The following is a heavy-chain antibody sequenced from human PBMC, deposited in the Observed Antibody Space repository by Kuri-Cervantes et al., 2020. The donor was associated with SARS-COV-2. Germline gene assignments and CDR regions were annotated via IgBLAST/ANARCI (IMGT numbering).Heavy chain of an antibody. D-gene: IGHD2-21*01. Sequence: GESLKISCAASAFTFSSYAMHWVRQAPGKELEWVAIISYDGSNKYYADSVKGRFTISRDNSKNTLYLQMNSLRAEDTAVYYCARDRVGAHDYWGQGTLVTVSS. V-gene: IGHV3-30-3*01. CDR1: AFTFSSYA. CDR2: ISYDGSNK. CDR3: ARDRVGAHDY. J-gene: IGHJ4*02.